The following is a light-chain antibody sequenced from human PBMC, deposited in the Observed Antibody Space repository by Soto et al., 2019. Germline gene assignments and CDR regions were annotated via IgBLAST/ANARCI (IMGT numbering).Light chain of an antibody. J-gene: IGLJ1*01. Sequence: ALTQPPSASGSRGQSVTISCTGTSSDVGGYNFVSWYQQHPGKAPKVILYEVTKRPSGVPDRFSGSKSGNTASLTVSGLQTEDEAHYYCSSYAGSKNRYVFGTGTKLTVL. CDR2: EVT. CDR1: SSDVGGYNF. V-gene: IGLV2-8*01. CDR3: SSYAGSKNRYV.